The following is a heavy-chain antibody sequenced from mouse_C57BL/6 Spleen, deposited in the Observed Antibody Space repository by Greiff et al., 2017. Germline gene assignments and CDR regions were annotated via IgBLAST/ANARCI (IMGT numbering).Heavy chain of an antibody. V-gene: IGHV1-34*01. CDR2: IYPNNGGN. CDR1: GYTFTDYY. Sequence: EVQLQESGPELVKPGASVKMSCKASGYTFTDYYMHWVKQSHGKSLEWIGYIYPNNGGNGYNQKFKGKATLTVDKSSRTAYMELRSLTSEASAVYYCAGGETAQVLFAYWGQGTLVTVSA. J-gene: IGHJ3*01. CDR3: AGGETAQVLFAY. D-gene: IGHD3-2*02.